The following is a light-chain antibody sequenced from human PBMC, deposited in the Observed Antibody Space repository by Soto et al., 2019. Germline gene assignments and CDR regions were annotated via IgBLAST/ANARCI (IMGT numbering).Light chain of an antibody. CDR2: SAS. CDR1: QGISDY. J-gene: IGKJ4*01. Sequence: DIQMTQSPSSLCASVGDRVTITCRASQGISDYLAWYQQKPGKVPKLLIYSASTLQSGVPSRFRGSGSGTDFTLTISSLQPEDVATYYCQKYNSAPQTFGGGTKVEIK. V-gene: IGKV1-27*01. CDR3: QKYNSAPQT.